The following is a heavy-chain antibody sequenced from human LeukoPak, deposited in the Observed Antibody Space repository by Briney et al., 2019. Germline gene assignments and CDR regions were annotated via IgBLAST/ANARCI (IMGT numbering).Heavy chain of an antibody. V-gene: IGHV4-39*07. Sequence: PGGSLRLSCAASGFTFSSFWMSWVRQAPGKGLEWIGSIYYTGNTYYNPSLKSRVTISVDTSKSQFSLKLSSVTAADTAVYYCARDMEQSGDIFDCWGQGTLVPVSS. D-gene: IGHD1-26*01. CDR1: GFTFSSFW. CDR3: ARDMEQSGDIFDC. J-gene: IGHJ4*02. CDR2: IYYTGNT.